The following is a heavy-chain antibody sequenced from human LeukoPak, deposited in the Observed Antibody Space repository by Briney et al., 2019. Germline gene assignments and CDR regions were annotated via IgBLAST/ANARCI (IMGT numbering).Heavy chain of an antibody. J-gene: IGHJ4*02. CDR1: GGTFSSYA. Sequence: VASVKVSRKASGGTFSSYAISWVRQAPGQGLEWMGGIIPIFGTANYAQKFQGRVTITADESTSTAYMELSSLRSEDTAVYYCAAGGTVGATSIYFDYWGQGTLVTVSS. CDR2: IIPIFGTA. V-gene: IGHV1-69*01. CDR3: AAGGTVGATSIYFDY. D-gene: IGHD1-26*01.